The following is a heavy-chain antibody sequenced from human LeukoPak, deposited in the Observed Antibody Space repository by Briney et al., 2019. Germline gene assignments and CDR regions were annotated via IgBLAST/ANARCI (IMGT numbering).Heavy chain of an antibody. Sequence: ASVKVSCKASGYTFTSYGISWVRQAPGQGLEWMGWINTNTGNPAYAQGFTGRFVFSLETSVSTAYLQISSLKAEDTAVYYCARNGIGAAGNLDYWGQGTLVTVSS. J-gene: IGHJ4*02. V-gene: IGHV7-4-1*02. D-gene: IGHD6-13*01. CDR2: INTNTGNP. CDR1: GYTFTSYG. CDR3: ARNGIGAAGNLDY.